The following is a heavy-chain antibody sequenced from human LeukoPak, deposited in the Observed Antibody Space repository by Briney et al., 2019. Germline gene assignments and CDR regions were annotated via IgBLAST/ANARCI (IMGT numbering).Heavy chain of an antibody. J-gene: IGHJ6*03. CDR1: GGSISSSSYY. CDR2: IYTSGST. V-gene: IGHV4-61*02. CDR3: ARVGYYYMDV. Sequence: SETLSLTCTVSGGSISSSSYYWSWIRQPPGKGLEWIGRIYTSGSTNYNPSLKSRVTMSVDTSKNQFSLELSSVTAADTAVYYCARVGYYYMDVWGKGTTVTVSS.